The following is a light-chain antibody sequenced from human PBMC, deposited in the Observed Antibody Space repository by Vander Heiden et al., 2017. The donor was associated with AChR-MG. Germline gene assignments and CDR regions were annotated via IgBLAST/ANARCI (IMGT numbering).Light chain of an antibody. V-gene: IGLV2-14*01. CDR2: EVR. J-gene: IGLJ2*01. CDR1: SSDVGGYNY. Sequence: QSALTQPASVSGSPGQSITISCTGTSSDVGGYNYVSWYQQHPGKAHKLMIYEVRNRPAGVANRFSGSKSGNTASLTISGLQAEDETDYYCSSDTSSSTLVFGGGTKLTVL. CDR3: SSDTSSSTLV.